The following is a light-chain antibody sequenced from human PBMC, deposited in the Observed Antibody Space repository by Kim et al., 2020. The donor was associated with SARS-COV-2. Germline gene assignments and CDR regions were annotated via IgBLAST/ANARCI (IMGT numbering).Light chain of an antibody. CDR3: LLSHDGVRV. V-gene: IGLV7-43*01. CDR2: GTH. CDR1: TGRVTNDYY. Sequence: PGGSVTLTCGSSTGRVTNDYYANRCQQKPGQQPTALIYGTHHTHAWTRARVSGTLLRDKAALTLSGAQPEDEADYYCLLSHDGVRVFGGGTQLTVL. J-gene: IGLJ3*02.